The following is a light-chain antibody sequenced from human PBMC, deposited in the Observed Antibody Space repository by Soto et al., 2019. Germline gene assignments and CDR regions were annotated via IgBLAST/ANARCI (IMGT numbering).Light chain of an antibody. Sequence: EIVLTQSPATLSLSPGERATLSCRASQSVSSYLAWYQQKPGQAPRLLIYDAANRATGITARFSGSGSGTDFTLTSSSLEPEDFAVYYCQQRSNWTTFGQGTKLEIK. J-gene: IGKJ2*01. CDR1: QSVSSY. V-gene: IGKV3-11*01. CDR3: QQRSNWTT. CDR2: DAA.